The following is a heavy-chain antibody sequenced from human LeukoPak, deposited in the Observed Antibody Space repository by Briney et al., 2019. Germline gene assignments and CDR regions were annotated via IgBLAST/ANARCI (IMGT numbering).Heavy chain of an antibody. D-gene: IGHD3/OR15-3a*01. Sequence: SETLSLTCTVSGGSISSYYWSWVRQPAGKGLEWIGRIYTSGSTKYNPSRKSRVTMSVDTSKNQFSLKLSSVTAADTAVDYCARGTSYYHFDYWGQGTLVSVSS. CDR2: IYTSGST. CDR3: ARGTSYYHFDY. CDR1: GGSISSYY. V-gene: IGHV4-4*07. J-gene: IGHJ4*02.